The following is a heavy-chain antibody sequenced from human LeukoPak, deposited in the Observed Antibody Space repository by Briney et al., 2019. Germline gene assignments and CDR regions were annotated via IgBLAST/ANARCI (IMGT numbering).Heavy chain of an antibody. J-gene: IGHJ4*02. D-gene: IGHD5-12*01. V-gene: IGHV4-34*01. CDR2: IKHSGST. CDR1: GWSFRGYY. Sequence: SDTLSLTCAVYGWSFRGYYWSWIRQPPGKGLECIGEIKHSGSTDYIPSLKSRVTISLDTSKNQFSLKLSSVTAADTAVYYCARGAGVATIPFDFWGQGTLVTVSS. CDR3: ARGAGVATIPFDF.